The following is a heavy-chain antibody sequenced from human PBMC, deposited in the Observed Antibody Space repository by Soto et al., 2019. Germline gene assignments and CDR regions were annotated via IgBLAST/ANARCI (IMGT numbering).Heavy chain of an antibody. D-gene: IGHD6-6*01. V-gene: IGHV3-66*01. CDR3: ARDSREAARSYYYYMDV. J-gene: IGHJ6*03. Sequence: GGSLRLSCAASGFTVSSNYMSWVCQAPGKGLEWVSVIYSGGSTYYADSVKGRFTISRDNSKNTLYLQMNSLRAEDTAVYYCARDSREAARSYYYYMDVWGKGTTVTVSS. CDR1: GFTVSSNY. CDR2: IYSGGST.